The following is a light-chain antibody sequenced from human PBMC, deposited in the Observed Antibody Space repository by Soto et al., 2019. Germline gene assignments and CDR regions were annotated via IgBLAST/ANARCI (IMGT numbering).Light chain of an antibody. CDR3: QQYHSDPYT. V-gene: IGKV1-5*01. CDR1: QSISTW. J-gene: IGKJ2*01. Sequence: DIQMTQSPSTVSASVGYAVTITGRASQSISTWLAWYQQKPGKAPNLLIYDASTLESGGPSGFRGSGSGTEFTLTISRPQPEDSATYYCQQYHSDPYTFGQGTKLEIK. CDR2: DAS.